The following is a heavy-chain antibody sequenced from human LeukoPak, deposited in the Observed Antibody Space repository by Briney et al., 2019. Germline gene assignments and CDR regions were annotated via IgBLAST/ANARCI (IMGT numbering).Heavy chain of an antibody. CDR1: GGSISSSSYY. CDR3: ARAALGPAWNYWDY. Sequence: SSETLSLTCTVSGGSISSSSYYWGWIRQPPGKGLEWIGYIYYSGSAYYNPSLKSRVTISVDTSKNQFSLKLSSVTAADTAVYYCARAALGPAWNYWDYWGQGTLVTVSS. J-gene: IGHJ4*02. CDR2: IYYSGSA. V-gene: IGHV4-30-4*08.